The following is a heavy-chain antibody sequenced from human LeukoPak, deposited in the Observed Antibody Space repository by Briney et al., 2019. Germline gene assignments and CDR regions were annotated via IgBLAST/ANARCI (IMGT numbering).Heavy chain of an antibody. CDR3: ARSGTIFGVVNPALIIDY. CDR2: MNHSGST. J-gene: IGHJ4*02. Sequence: PSETLSLTCAVYGGSFSGYYWSLIRQPPGKGLEWIGEMNHSGSTNYNPSLKSRVTISVDTSKNQFSLKLSSVTAADTAVYYCARSGTIFGVVNPALIIDYWGQGTLVTVSS. CDR1: GGSFSGYY. D-gene: IGHD3-3*01. V-gene: IGHV4-34*01.